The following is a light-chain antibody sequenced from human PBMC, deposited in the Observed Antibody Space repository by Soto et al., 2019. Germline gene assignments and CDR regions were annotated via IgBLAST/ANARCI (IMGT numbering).Light chain of an antibody. V-gene: IGKV3-20*01. CDR1: QSVSSNY. CDR3: QKYGSAFT. J-gene: IGKJ3*01. CDR2: AAS. Sequence: EIVLTQSPGTLSLSPGERATLSCRASQSVSSNYLALYQHKPGQGPRLLIYAASSRATGIPDRFSGSGSGTDFTLTISRLEPEDFALYYCQKYGSAFTFGPGTQVEIK.